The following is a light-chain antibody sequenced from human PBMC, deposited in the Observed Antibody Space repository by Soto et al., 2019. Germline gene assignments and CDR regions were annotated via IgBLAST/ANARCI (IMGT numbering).Light chain of an antibody. CDR3: QHYYNYWT. V-gene: IGKV1-16*01. CDR2: AAS. CDR1: QGISTY. Sequence: DIQMTQSPSSLSASVGDRVTITCRASQGISTYLNWYQQKPGKAPKVLIYAASSLQSGVPSRFSGSGSGTEFTLTISSLQPDDFATYYCQHYYNYWTFGQGTKVDIK. J-gene: IGKJ1*01.